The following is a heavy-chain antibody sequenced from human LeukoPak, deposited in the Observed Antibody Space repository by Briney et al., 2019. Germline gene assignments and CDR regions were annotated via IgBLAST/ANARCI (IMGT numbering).Heavy chain of an antibody. CDR1: GFTFSDYS. Sequence: GGSLRLSCAASGFTFSDYSMNWVRQAPGKGLEWVSSISSSSSYIFYADSVRGRFSISRDNAKNSLYLQMNSLRAEDTAVYYCARTHQGVTKDFDYWGQGTLVTVSS. V-gene: IGHV3-21*01. D-gene: IGHD4-17*01. CDR3: ARTHQGVTKDFDY. CDR2: ISSSSSYI. J-gene: IGHJ4*02.